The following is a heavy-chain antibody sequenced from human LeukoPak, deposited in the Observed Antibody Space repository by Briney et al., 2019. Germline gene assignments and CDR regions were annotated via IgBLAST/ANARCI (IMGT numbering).Heavy chain of an antibody. J-gene: IGHJ4*02. D-gene: IGHD2-2*01. Sequence: GGSLRLSCAASGFTFSSYNMNWVRQAPGKGLEWVAVIWYDGSNKYYAESVKGRFTISRDNSKNTLYLQMNSLRAEDTAVYYCARLGPYCSSTSCYYVDSWGQGTLVTVSS. CDR3: ARLGPYCSSTSCYYVDS. CDR2: IWYDGSNK. CDR1: GFTFSSYN. V-gene: IGHV3-33*08.